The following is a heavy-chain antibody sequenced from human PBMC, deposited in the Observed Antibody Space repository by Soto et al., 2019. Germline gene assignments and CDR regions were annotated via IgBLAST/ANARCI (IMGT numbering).Heavy chain of an antibody. V-gene: IGHV1-69*02. CDR2: IIPILGIA. CDR3: ATRHSGSVPYDY. CDR1: GGTFSSYT. Sequence: QVQLVQSGAEVKKPGSSVKVSCKASGGTFSSYTISWVRQAPGQGLEWMGRIIPILGIANYAQKFQGRVTIPAHQSTSTAYMELSSLRSEDTAVYYSATRHSGSVPYDYWGQGTLVTVSS. D-gene: IGHD3-22*01. J-gene: IGHJ4*02.